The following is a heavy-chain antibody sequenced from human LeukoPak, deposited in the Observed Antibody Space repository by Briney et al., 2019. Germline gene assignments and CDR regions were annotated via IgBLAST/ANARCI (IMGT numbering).Heavy chain of an antibody. D-gene: IGHD4-17*01. CDR2: IRYDGSNK. Sequence: GGALRLSRAASGFTFSRYGMYWVRQAPGKGLEGVGFIRYDGSNKYYADSVKGRFTVSRDNSKNTLYLQMNSLRAEDTAVYYCAKSYYGDYGWDAFDIWGQGTMVTVSS. V-gene: IGHV3-30*02. CDR1: GFTFSRYG. J-gene: IGHJ3*02. CDR3: AKSYYGDYGWDAFDI.